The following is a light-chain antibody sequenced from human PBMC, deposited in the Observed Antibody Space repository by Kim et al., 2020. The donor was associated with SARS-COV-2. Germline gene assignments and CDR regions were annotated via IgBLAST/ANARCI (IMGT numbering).Light chain of an antibody. J-gene: IGKJ1*01. CDR1: QIVSYNF. CDR3: QQYGSSPRA. Sequence: EIVLTQSPGTLSLSPGEVATLSCRASQIVSYNFLAWYQQKIGQAPRLLIYGATNRSTGIPDRFSGSGAETDFTLTINRLEPEDFAMYFCQQYGSSPRAFGQGTKVDIK. V-gene: IGKV3-20*01. CDR2: GAT.